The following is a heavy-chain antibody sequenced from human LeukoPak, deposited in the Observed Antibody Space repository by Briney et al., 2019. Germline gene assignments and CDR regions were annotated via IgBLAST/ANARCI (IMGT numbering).Heavy chain of an antibody. CDR2: IYYSGST. D-gene: IGHD3-9*01. V-gene: IGHV4-61*01. J-gene: IGHJ6*04. CDR3: ARGHYDILTAYYEGYYYYGMDV. CDR1: GGSVSSGSYY. Sequence: SETLSLTCTVSGGSVSSGSYYWSWLRQPPGKGLEWIGYIYYSGSTNYNPSLKSRVTISVDTSKNQFSLKLSSVTAADTAVYYCARGHYDILTAYYEGYYYYGMDVWGKGTTVTVSS.